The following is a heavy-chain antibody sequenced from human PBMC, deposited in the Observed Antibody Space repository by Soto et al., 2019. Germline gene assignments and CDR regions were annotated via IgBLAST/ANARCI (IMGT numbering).Heavy chain of an antibody. CDR2: IIPILGIA. V-gene: IGHV1-69*08. CDR1: GGTFSSYT. Sequence: QVQLVQSGAEVKKPGSSVKVSCKASGGTFSSYTISWVRQAPGQGLEWMGRIIPILGIANYAQKFQGRVTITADKSTSTAYMELSSLRSEDTAVYYCARDNSGVGDVVVTANDYWGQGTLVTVSS. J-gene: IGHJ4*02. D-gene: IGHD2-21*02. CDR3: ARDNSGVGDVVVTANDY.